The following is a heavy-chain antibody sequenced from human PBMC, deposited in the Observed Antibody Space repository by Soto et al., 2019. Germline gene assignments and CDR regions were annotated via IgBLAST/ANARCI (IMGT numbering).Heavy chain of an antibody. Sequence: PSETLSLTCTVSGGSISSSSYYWGWIRQPPGKGLEWIGSIYYSGSTYYNPSLKSRVTISVDTSKNQFSLKLSSVTAADTAVYYWASRCEAGSWPYFDYWGQGTLVTVSS. CDR1: GGSISSSSYY. J-gene: IGHJ4*02. V-gene: IGHV4-39*01. CDR3: ASRCEAGSWPYFDY. CDR2: IYYSGST. D-gene: IGHD3-10*01.